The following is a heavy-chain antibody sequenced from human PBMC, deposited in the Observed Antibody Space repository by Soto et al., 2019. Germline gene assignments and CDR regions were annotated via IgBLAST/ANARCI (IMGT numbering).Heavy chain of an antibody. CDR1: GFTFSSYA. Sequence: EVQLLESGGGLVQPGGSLKLSCAASGFTFSSYAMSWVRQAPGKGLEWVSAISGSVGSTYYADSVRGRFTIPRDNSKNTVYLQMNNLRAEDTAVYYCAKDHLFSGWTSGGYFDYWGQGALVTVSS. J-gene: IGHJ4*02. CDR3: AKDHLFSGWTSGGYFDY. V-gene: IGHV3-23*01. D-gene: IGHD6-19*01. CDR2: ISGSVGST.